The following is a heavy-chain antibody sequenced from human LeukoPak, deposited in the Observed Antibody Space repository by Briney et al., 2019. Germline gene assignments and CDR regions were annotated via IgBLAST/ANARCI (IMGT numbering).Heavy chain of an antibody. Sequence: AASVKVSCKASGYTFTSYYMHWVRQAPGQGLEWMGIINPSGGSTSYAQKFQGRVTMTRDTSTSTVYMELSRLRSEDTAVYYCARDLGCSGGSCYSDYFDYWGQGTLVTVSS. CDR3: ARDLGCSGGSCYSDYFDY. CDR1: GYTFTSYY. J-gene: IGHJ4*02. CDR2: INPSGGST. V-gene: IGHV1-46*01. D-gene: IGHD2-15*01.